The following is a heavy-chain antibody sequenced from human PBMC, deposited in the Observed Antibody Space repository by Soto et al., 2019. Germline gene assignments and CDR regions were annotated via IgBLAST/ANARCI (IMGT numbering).Heavy chain of an antibody. CDR3: ASLPRYCSGGSCYSNAFDI. CDR2: INPSGGST. V-gene: IGHV1-46*01. CDR1: GYTFSSDY. Sequence: ALVKVSWKGSGYTFSSDYMPWVRQAPGQGLEWMGIINPSGGSTSYAQKFQGRVTMTRDTSTSTVYMELSSLRSEDTAVYYCASLPRYCSGGSCYSNAFDIWGQGTMVTVSS. D-gene: IGHD2-15*01. J-gene: IGHJ3*02.